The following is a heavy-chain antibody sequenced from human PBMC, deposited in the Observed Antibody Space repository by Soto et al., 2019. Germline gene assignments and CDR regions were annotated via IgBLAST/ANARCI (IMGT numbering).Heavy chain of an antibody. J-gene: IGHJ6*02. V-gene: IGHV1-18*01. D-gene: IGHD3-16*01. Sequence: QVQLVQSGAEVKKPGASVKVSCKASGYTFTSYGISWVRQAPGQGLEWTGWISAYNGNTNYAQKFQGRVTMTTDTATSTAYMELRSLRSDDTAVDYCGRGHGSGSYAYRYTMDVWRQGTTVTVSS. CDR3: GRGHGSGSYAYRYTMDV. CDR1: GYTFTSYG. CDR2: ISAYNGNT.